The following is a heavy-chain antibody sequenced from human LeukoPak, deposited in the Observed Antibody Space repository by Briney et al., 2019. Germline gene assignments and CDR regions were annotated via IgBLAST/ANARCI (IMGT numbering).Heavy chain of an antibody. CDR1: GFIFSSYS. CDR2: ISSSSNYI. V-gene: IGHV3-21*01. D-gene: IGHD6-6*01. Sequence: GGSLRLSCAASGFIFSSYSMKWVRQAPGKGLEWVSSISSSSNYIYYADSVKGRFTISRDNAKNSLYLQMNSLRAEDTAVYYCARDLSSSAINWFDPWGQGTLVTVSS. CDR3: ARDLSSSAINWFDP. J-gene: IGHJ5*02.